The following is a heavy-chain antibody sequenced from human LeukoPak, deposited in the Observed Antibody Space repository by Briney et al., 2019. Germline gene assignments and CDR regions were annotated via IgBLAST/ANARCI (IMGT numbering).Heavy chain of an antibody. V-gene: IGHV3-7*03. J-gene: IGHJ3*01. D-gene: IGHD2-2*01. CDR3: AKAPWYCSSTSCLDN. CDR1: GFTFSSYG. CDR2: IKQDGSEK. Sequence: GGSLRLSCAASGFTFSSYGMHWVRQAPGKGLEWVANIKQDGSEKYYVGSVKGRFIISRDNAKNSLYLQMNSLRAEDTAVYYCAKAPWYCSSTSCLDNWGQGTMVTVSS.